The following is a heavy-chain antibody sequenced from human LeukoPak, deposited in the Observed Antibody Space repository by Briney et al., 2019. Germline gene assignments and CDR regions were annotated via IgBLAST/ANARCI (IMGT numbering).Heavy chain of an antibody. Sequence: PGRSLRLSCAASGFTFSSYAMHWVRQAPGKGLEWVAVISYDGSNKYYADSVKGRFTISRDNSKNTLYLQMNSLRAEDTAVYYCARDLSLPNPEGGYFDWLLLPGYFDYWGQGTLVTVSS. CDR1: GFTFSSYA. D-gene: IGHD3-9*01. CDR3: ARDLSLPNPEGGYFDWLLLPGYFDY. J-gene: IGHJ4*02. CDR2: ISYDGSNK. V-gene: IGHV3-30-3*01.